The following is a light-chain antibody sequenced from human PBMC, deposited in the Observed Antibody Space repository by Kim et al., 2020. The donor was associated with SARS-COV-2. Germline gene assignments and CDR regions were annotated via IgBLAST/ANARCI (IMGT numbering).Light chain of an antibody. Sequence: SAGERAPRSGRPRRRGCSGYFTLDQQKPGQAPRILSCGASRRATGIPNRFSGSGSGTDFTLTISRLEAEDFAVYYCKQYGSSTWRFGQGTKVDIK. CDR3: KQYGSSTWR. V-gene: IGKV3-20*01. CDR1: RRGCSGY. CDR2: GAS. J-gene: IGKJ1*01.